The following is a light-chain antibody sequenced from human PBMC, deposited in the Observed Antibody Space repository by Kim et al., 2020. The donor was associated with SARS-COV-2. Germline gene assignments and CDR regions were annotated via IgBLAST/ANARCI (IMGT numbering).Light chain of an antibody. J-gene: IGLJ2*01. V-gene: IGLV1-44*01. Sequence: GLRVTISCSGSLSDIGGKTVNWFPPLPGASPKLLIYNTLQRPSGVPDRFSGSKSGTAAYLAISGLQSEDEGDYSCATWDDSPDGPVFGGGTQLTVL. CDR2: NTL. CDR1: LSDIGGKT. CDR3: ATWDDSPDGPV.